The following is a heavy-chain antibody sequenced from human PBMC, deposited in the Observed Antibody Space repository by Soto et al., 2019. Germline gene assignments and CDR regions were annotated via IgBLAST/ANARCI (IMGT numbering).Heavy chain of an antibody. V-gene: IGHV3-23*01. CDR1: GFTFSSYA. Sequence: EVQLLESGGGLVQPGGSLRLSCAASGFTFSSYAMSWVRQAPGKGLEWVSAISGSGGSTYYADSVKGRFTISRDNSKNTLDLQMNSLRAEDTAVYYCAKDYYDSSGYYQWAYYFDYWGQGTLVTVSS. J-gene: IGHJ4*02. D-gene: IGHD3-22*01. CDR2: ISGSGGST. CDR3: AKDYYDSSGYYQWAYYFDY.